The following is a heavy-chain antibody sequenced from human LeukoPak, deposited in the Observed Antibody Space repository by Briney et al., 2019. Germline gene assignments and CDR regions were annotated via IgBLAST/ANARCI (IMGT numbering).Heavy chain of an antibody. V-gene: IGHV1-69*01. CDR3: ARDRLYGSGSYAY. J-gene: IGHJ4*02. CDR1: GGTFSSYA. Sequence: ASVKVSCKASGGTFSSYAISWVRQAPGQGLEWMGGIIPIFGTAHYAQKFQGRVTITADESTSTAYMELSSLRSEDTAVYYCARDRLYGSGSYAYWGQGTLVTVSS. CDR2: IIPIFGTA. D-gene: IGHD3-10*01.